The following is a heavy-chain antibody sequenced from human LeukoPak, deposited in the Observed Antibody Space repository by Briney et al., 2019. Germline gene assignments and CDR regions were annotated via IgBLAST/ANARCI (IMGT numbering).Heavy chain of an antibody. V-gene: IGHV3-13*01. D-gene: IGHD5-18*01. CDR1: GFTFSSYD. Sequence: GSLRLPCAASGFTFSSYDMHWVRQATGKGLEWVSAIGTAGDTYYPGSVKGRFTISRENAKNSLYLQMNSLRAGDTAVYYCARFGGYSYGYDYWGQGTLVTVSS. CDR3: ARFGGYSYGYDY. CDR2: IGTAGDT. J-gene: IGHJ4*02.